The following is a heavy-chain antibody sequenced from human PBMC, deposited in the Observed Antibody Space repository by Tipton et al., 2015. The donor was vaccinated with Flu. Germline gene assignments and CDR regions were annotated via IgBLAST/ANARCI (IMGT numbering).Heavy chain of an antibody. V-gene: IGHV3-33*01. CDR1: GFDFSVYG. J-gene: IGHJ6*01. Sequence: SLRLSRKVSGFDFSVYGMHWVRQAPGKGLEWVAVIWYDGSNIHYADSVKGRFTISRDNSKNTLYLQMNGLRAEDTAVYYCARDEGVVNYYFGMDVWGQGTTVTVSS. CDR3: ARDEGVVNYYFGMDV. CDR2: IWYDGSNI.